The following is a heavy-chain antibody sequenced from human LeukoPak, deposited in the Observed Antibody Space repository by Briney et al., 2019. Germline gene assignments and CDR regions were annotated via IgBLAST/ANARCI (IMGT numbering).Heavy chain of an antibody. CDR2: IYYSGST. CDR1: GGSISSYY. J-gene: IGHJ5*02. Sequence: SETLSLTCTVSGGSISSYYWSWVRQPPGKGLEWIGYIYYSGSTNYNPSLKSRVTISVDTSKNQFSLKLSSVTAADTAVYYCASEYYDSSGYYPLGFDPWGQGTLVTVSS. CDR3: ASEYYDSSGYYPLGFDP. D-gene: IGHD3-22*01. V-gene: IGHV4-59*01.